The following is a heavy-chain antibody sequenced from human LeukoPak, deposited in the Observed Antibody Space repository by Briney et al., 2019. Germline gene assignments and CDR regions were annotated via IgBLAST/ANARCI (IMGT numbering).Heavy chain of an antibody. CDR1: GGSFSGYY. V-gene: IGHV4-34*09. CDR2: INHSGST. Sequence: KPSETLSLTCAVYGGSFSGYYWSWIRQPPGKGLEWIGEINHSGSTYYNPSLKSRVTISVDTSKNQFSLKLSSVTAADTAVYYCARGQLGYSSSWYATGGMDVWGQGTTVTVSS. CDR3: ARGQLGYSSSWYATGGMDV. J-gene: IGHJ6*02. D-gene: IGHD6-13*01.